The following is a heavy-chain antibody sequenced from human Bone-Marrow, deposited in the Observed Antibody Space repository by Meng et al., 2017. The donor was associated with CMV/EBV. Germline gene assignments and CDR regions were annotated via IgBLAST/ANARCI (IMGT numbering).Heavy chain of an antibody. D-gene: IGHD6-6*01. CDR2: ISGSGGST. J-gene: IGHJ5*02. Sequence: GGSLRLSCAASGFTFSSYAMSWVRQAPGKGLEWVSAISGSGGSTYYADSVKGRFTISRDNAKNSLYLQMNSLRAEDTAVYYCARVGIAARLGWFDPWGQGTLVTVSS. V-gene: IGHV3-23*01. CDR3: ARVGIAARLGWFDP. CDR1: GFTFSSYA.